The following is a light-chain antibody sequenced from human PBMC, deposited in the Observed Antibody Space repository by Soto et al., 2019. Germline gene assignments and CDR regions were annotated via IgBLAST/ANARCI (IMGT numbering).Light chain of an antibody. Sequence: QSALTQPPSASGSPGQSVTISCTGTSSDVGGYDYVSWYQQEPGKAPKVMIYEVSQRPSGVPDRYSGSKSGNTAFLTVSGVQADDEAVYYCSSYAGSSNWVFGGGTKLTVL. CDR1: SSDVGGYDY. CDR2: EVS. V-gene: IGLV2-8*01. J-gene: IGLJ3*02. CDR3: SSYAGSSNWV.